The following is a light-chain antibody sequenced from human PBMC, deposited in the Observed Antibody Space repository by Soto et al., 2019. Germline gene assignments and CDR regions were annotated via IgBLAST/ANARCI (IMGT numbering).Light chain of an antibody. J-gene: IGKJ1*01. V-gene: IGKV3-20*01. CDR3: AQYGSSPRT. CDR2: GAS. Sequence: IGLTQSPGTLSLSPGERATLSCRASQSVSNNYLAWYQQKPGQAPRLLIYGASNRATGIPDRFSGSGSGTDFTLTISRLEPEDSAVYYCAQYGSSPRTFGQGSK. CDR1: QSVSNNY.